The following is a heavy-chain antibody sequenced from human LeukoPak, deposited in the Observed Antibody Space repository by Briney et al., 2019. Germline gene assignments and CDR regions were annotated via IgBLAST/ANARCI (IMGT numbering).Heavy chain of an antibody. CDR1: GFTFTSSA. V-gene: IGHV1-58*01. Sequence: ASVKVSCKASGFTFTSSAVQWVRQARGQRLEWIGWIVVGSGNTNYAQKFQERVTITRDMSTSAAYMELSSLRSEDTAVYYCAAESGGSYLHLSFDIWGQGTMVTVSS. CDR2: IVVGSGNT. CDR3: AAESGGSYLHLSFDI. D-gene: IGHD1-26*01. J-gene: IGHJ3*02.